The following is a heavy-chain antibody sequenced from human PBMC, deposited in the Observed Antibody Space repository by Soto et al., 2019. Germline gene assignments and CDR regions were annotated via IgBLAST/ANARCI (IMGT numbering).Heavy chain of an antibody. CDR1: GFSLSTSGMC. V-gene: IGHV2-70*01. CDR3: ARTYYYGSGSYYPRPNYYYYYGMDV. Sequence: SGPTLVNPTQTLTLTCTFSGFSLSTSGMCVSWIRQPPGKALEWLALIAWDDDKYYSTSLKTRLTISKDTSKNQVVLTMTNMDPVDTATYYCARTYYYGSGSYYPRPNYYYYYGMDVWGQGTTVTVSS. D-gene: IGHD3-10*01. CDR2: IAWDDDK. J-gene: IGHJ6*02.